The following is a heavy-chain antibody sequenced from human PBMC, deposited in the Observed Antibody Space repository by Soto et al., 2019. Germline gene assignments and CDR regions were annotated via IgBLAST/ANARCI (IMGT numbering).Heavy chain of an antibody. CDR2: IYYSGST. CDR3: ALARDSSGYYYPPSFDY. D-gene: IGHD3-22*01. J-gene: IGHJ4*02. V-gene: IGHV4-30-4*01. CDR1: GGSISSGDYY. Sequence: SETLSLTCTVSGGSISSGDYYWSWIRQPPGKGLEWIGYIYYSGSTYYNPSLKSRVTISVDTSKNQFSLKLSSVTAADTAVYYCALARDSSGYYYPPSFDYWGQGTLVTVSS.